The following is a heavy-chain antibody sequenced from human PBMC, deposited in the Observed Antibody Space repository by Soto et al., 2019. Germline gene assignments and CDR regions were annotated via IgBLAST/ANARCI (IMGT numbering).Heavy chain of an antibody. J-gene: IGHJ3*02. CDR1: GYSFTSYW. D-gene: IGHD5-18*01. V-gene: IGHV5-51*01. Sequence: GGSLRLSCKGSGYSFTSYWIGWVRQMPGKGLEWMGIIYPGDSDTRYSPSFQGQVTISADKSISTAYLQWSSLKASDSAMYYCARQGYSYENDAFDIWGQGTMVTVSS. CDR2: IYPGDSDT. CDR3: ARQGYSYENDAFDI.